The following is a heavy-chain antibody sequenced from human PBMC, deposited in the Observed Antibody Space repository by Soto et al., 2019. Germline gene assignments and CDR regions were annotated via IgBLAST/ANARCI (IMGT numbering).Heavy chain of an antibody. CDR3: AKDPSRGGWYGFFLH. D-gene: IGHD6-19*01. CDR2: ISNNGGST. CDR1: GFIFSDYA. V-gene: IGHV3-64D*06. Sequence: PGGSLRLSCSASGFIFSDYAMHWVRLTPGKGLEFVSAISNNGGSTNDAPSVWGRFTISRDNSKNTVYLEMSSLRVEDTAVYYCAKDPSRGGWYGFFLHWGQGTVVTVS. J-gene: IGHJ1*01.